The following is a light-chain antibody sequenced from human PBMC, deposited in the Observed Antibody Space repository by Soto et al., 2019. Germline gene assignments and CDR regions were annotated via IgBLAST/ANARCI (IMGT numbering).Light chain of an antibody. CDR1: QSVRSN. V-gene: IGKV3-15*01. J-gene: IGKJ4*01. CDR2: GAS. CDR3: QQYNNWSPLT. Sequence: EIVMTQSPATLSVSPGERATLSCMASQSVRSNLAWYQQRPSQAPMLLIYGASTRATGIPARFSGSGSGTEFTLTISSLQSEDFAVYYWQQYNNWSPLTFGGGTKVEIK.